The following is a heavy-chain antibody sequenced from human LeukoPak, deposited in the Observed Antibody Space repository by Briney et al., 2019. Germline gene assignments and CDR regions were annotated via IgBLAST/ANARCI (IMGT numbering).Heavy chain of an antibody. D-gene: IGHD1-7*01. CDR2: IWYDGGNK. Sequence: GRSLRLSCAASGFTFGNSGMSWVRQAPGKGLVWVAVIWYDGGNKYYADSVKGRFTISRDNSKNTLYLQMNSLRAEDTAVYYCAKDLARTSDNWGQGTLVTVSS. V-gene: IGHV3-33*06. CDR1: GFTFGNSG. J-gene: IGHJ4*02. CDR3: AKDLARTSDN.